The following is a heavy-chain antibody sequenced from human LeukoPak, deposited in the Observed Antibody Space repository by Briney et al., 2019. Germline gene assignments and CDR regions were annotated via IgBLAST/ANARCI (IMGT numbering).Heavy chain of an antibody. Sequence: PGGSLRLSCAASGFTFSSYGMHWVRQAPGKGLEWVASIKQDGSEKYYVDSMKGRFTISRDNAKNSLYLQMNSLRAEDTAVYYCAKELATSSGYPFGLDWGQGTLVTVSS. CDR3: AKELATSSGYPFGLD. V-gene: IGHV3-7*01. CDR2: IKQDGSEK. D-gene: IGHD3-22*01. CDR1: GFTFSSYG. J-gene: IGHJ4*02.